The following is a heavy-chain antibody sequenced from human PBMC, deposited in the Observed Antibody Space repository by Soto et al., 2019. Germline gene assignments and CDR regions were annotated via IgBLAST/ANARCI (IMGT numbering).Heavy chain of an antibody. J-gene: IGHJ6*02. CDR3: ARGTRSGSYYYYGLDV. D-gene: IGHD1-26*01. Sequence: SVKVSCKASGGTFSSYAISWVRQAPGQGLEWMGGIIPIFGTTNYARRFQGRVTITADKSTSTAHMELRSLRSEDTAVYYCARGTRSGSYYYYGLDVWGQGTTVTVSS. CDR2: IIPIFGTT. V-gene: IGHV1-69*06. CDR1: GGTFSSYA.